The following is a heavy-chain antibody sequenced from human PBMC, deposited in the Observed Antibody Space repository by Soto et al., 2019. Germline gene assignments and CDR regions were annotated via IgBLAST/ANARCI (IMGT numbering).Heavy chain of an antibody. Sequence: GALRLSCAASGLTFTSYSMNWVRQAPGKGLEWVSFISSSSSTIYYADSVKGRFTISRDNAKNSLYLQMNSLRDEDTAVYYCARDRGYTYGFDFWGQGALVTVSS. CDR2: ISSSSSTI. CDR3: ARDRGYTYGFDF. V-gene: IGHV3-48*02. D-gene: IGHD5-18*01. CDR1: GLTFTSYS. J-gene: IGHJ4*02.